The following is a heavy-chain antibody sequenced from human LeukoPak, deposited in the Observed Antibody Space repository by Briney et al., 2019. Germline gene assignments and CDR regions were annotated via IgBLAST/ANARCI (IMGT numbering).Heavy chain of an antibody. V-gene: IGHV3-23*01. CDR1: GFSFSSYA. J-gene: IGHJ4*02. Sequence: PGGSLRLSCAASGFSFSSYAMSWVRQAPGKGLEWVSSISVSGGNTYDADSVKGWFTISRDNSKNTLYLQMDSLRAEDTAVYYCAKAHVGYCSGGSCGHFDYWGQGTLVTVSS. D-gene: IGHD2-15*01. CDR2: ISVSGGNT. CDR3: AKAHVGYCSGGSCGHFDY.